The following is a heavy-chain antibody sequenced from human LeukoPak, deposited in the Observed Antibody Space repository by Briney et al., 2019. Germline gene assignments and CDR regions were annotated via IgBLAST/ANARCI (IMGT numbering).Heavy chain of an antibody. CDR1: GFTFSNYA. CDR3: AKECRVGHYYGMDV. J-gene: IGHJ6*02. D-gene: IGHD2-15*01. V-gene: IGHV3-23*01. CDR2: ISGSGDNT. Sequence: GGSLRLSCAASGFTFSNYAMSWVRQAPGKGLEWVSAISGSGDNTYYADSVKGRFTISRDSSKNTPFLQMNSLRAEDTALYYCAKECRVGHYYGMDVWGQGTTVTVSS.